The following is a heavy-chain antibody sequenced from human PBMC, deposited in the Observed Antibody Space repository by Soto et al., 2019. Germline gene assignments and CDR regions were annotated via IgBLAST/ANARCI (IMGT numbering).Heavy chain of an antibody. Sequence: QVQLVQSGAEVKKPGSSVKVSCKASGGTFSSYAISWVRQAPEQGLEWMGGIIPIFGTANYAQKFQGRVTIPADESTSTAYMELSSLRSEDTAVYYCARPGIVGATTGYNYWGQGTLVTVSS. CDR3: ARPGIVGATTGYNY. D-gene: IGHD1-26*01. V-gene: IGHV1-69*01. CDR1: GGTFSSYA. CDR2: IIPIFGTA. J-gene: IGHJ4*02.